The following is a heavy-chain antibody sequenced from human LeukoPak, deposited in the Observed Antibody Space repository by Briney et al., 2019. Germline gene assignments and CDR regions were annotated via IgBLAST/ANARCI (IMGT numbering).Heavy chain of an antibody. Sequence: GGSLRLSCAASGFTFSSYWVHWVRQAPGKGLVWVSRINSDGSSTSYADSVKGRFTISRDNAKNTLYLQMNSLRAEDTAVYYCARGRGRWLQLGGSEYWGQGTLVTVSS. CDR2: INSDGSST. CDR1: GFTFSSYW. V-gene: IGHV3-74*01. CDR3: ARGRGRWLQLGGSEY. D-gene: IGHD5-24*01. J-gene: IGHJ4*02.